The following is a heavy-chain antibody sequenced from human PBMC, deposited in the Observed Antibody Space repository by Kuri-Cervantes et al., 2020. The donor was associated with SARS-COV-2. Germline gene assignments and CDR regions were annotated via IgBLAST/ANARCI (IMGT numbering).Heavy chain of an antibody. CDR1: GFTFSSYA. D-gene: IGHD3-3*01. J-gene: IGHJ4*02. CDR2: ISYDGSNK. CDR3: AREGLGTIFGVETYDY. Sequence: GESLKISCAASGFTFSSYAMHWVRQAPGKGLEWVAVISYDGSNKYYADSVKGRFTISRDNSKNTLYLQMNSLRAEDTAVYYCAREGLGTIFGVETYDYWGQGTLVTVSS. V-gene: IGHV3-30-3*01.